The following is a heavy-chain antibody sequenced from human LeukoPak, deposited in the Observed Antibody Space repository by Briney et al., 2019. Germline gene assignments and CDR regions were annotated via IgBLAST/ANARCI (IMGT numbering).Heavy chain of an antibody. Sequence: PGGSLRLSCAASGFTFSSYGMSWVRQAPGKGLEWVSAISGSGGSTYYADSVKGRFTISRDNSKNTLYLQMNSLRAEDTAVYYCAKDLRVSGELRALDYWGQGTLVTVSS. CDR1: GFTFSSYG. D-gene: IGHD1-26*01. CDR2: ISGSGGST. V-gene: IGHV3-23*01. CDR3: AKDLRVSGELRALDY. J-gene: IGHJ4*02.